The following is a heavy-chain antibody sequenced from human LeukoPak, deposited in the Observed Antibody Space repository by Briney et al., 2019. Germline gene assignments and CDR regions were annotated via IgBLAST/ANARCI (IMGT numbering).Heavy chain of an antibody. J-gene: IGHJ4*02. Sequence: PSETLSLTCAVSGGSISSGGYYWSWIRQPPGKGLEWIGYIYYSGTTNYNPSLKSRVTISVDTSKNQFSLKLSSVTAADTAVYYCARGGQNFDYWGQGTLVTVSS. CDR1: GGSISSGGYY. D-gene: IGHD2-15*01. CDR2: IYYSGTT. V-gene: IGHV4-61*08. CDR3: ARGGQNFDY.